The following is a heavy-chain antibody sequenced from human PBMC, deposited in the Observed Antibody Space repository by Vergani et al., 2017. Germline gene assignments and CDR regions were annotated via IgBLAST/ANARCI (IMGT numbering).Heavy chain of an antibody. D-gene: IGHD3-22*01. CDR2: TYYRSKWYN. V-gene: IGHV6-1*01. J-gene: IGHJ2*01. CDR1: GDSVSSNSAA. Sequence: QVQLQESGPGLVKPSETLSLTCAISGDSVSSNSAAWNWLTQSPSRGLEWLGRTYYRSKWYNDYAVSVKSRITINPDTSKNQFSLQLNSVTAADTAVYYCARHENDYDSSGYYHRKQNWYFDLWGRGTLVTVSS. CDR3: ARHENDYDSSGYYHRKQNWYFDL.